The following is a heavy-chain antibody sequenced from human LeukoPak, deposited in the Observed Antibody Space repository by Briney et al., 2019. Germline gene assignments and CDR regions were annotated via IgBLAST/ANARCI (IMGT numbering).Heavy chain of an antibody. CDR3: VRGEGDSSSWPLNY. D-gene: IGHD6-13*01. J-gene: IGHJ4*02. CDR1: GYIFTGYY. CDR2: INPNSGGT. Sequence: ASVKVSCKASGYIFTGYYMHWVRQAPGQGLEWMGWINPNSGGTKYAQQFQGRVTMTRDTSISTAYMELSRLTSDDTAVYYCVRGEGDSSSWPLNYWGQGILVPVSS. V-gene: IGHV1-2*02.